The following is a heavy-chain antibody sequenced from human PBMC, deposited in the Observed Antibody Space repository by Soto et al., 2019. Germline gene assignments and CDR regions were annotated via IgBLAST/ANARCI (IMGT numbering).Heavy chain of an antibody. Sequence: NPSETLSLTCTVSGGSISSYYWSWIRQPAGKGLEWIGRIYTSGSTNYNPSLKSRVTMSVDTSKNQFSLKLSSVTAADTAVYYCARERDSSGYYEYYYYGMDVWGQGTTVTVSS. CDR3: ARERDSSGYYEYYYYGMDV. D-gene: IGHD3-22*01. CDR1: GGSISSYY. CDR2: IYTSGST. V-gene: IGHV4-4*07. J-gene: IGHJ6*02.